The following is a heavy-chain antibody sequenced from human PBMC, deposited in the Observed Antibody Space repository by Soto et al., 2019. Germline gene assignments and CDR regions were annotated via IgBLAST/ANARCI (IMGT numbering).Heavy chain of an antibody. CDR1: GGSISSGGYY. D-gene: IGHD3-10*01. CDR3: ARDLLGYGFALVYYYYYGMDV. Sequence: ETLSLTCTVSGGSISSGGYYWSWIRQPPGKGLEWIGYIYYSGSTGYNPSLKSRVTISVDTSKNQFSLKLSSVTAADTAVYYCARDLLGYGFALVYYYYYGMDVWGQGTTVTVSS. J-gene: IGHJ6*02. V-gene: IGHV4-61*08. CDR2: IYYSGST.